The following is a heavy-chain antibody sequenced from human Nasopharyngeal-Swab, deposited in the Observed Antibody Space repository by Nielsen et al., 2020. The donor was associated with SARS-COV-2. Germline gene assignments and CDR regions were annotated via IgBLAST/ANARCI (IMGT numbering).Heavy chain of an antibody. V-gene: IGHV3-11*04. CDR3: ARDGVGTIFGVVIRPPDDAFDI. J-gene: IGHJ3*02. Sequence: GESLKIPCAASGFTFSDYYMSWIRQAPGKGLEWVSYISSSGSTIYYADSVKGRFTISRDNAKNSLYLQMNSLRAEDTAVYYCARDGVGTIFGVVIRPPDDAFDIWGQGTMVPVSS. CDR2: ISSSGSTI. D-gene: IGHD3-3*01. CDR1: GFTFSDYY.